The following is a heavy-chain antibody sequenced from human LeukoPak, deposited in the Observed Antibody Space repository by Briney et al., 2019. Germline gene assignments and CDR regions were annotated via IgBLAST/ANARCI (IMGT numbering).Heavy chain of an antibody. V-gene: IGHV3-23*01. D-gene: IGHD3-22*01. J-gene: IGHJ4*02. CDR2: ISGSGGST. Sequence: PRGSLRLSCAASGFTFSSYAMSWVRQAPGKGLEWVSAISGSGGSTYYADSVKGRFTISRDNSKNTLYLQMNSLRAEDTAVYYRAKENYYDSSGYHLGDYWGQGTLVTVSS. CDR1: GFTFSSYA. CDR3: AKENYYDSSGYHLGDY.